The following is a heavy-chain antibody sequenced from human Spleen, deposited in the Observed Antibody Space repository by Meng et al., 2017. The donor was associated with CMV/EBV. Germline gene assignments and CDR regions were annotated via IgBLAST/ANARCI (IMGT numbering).Heavy chain of an antibody. Sequence: QVQLVESGGGVVQPGRSLRLACAASGFTFSSYAMHWVRQAPGKGLEWVAVISYDGSNKYYADSVKGRFTISRDNSKNMLYLQMNSLRAEDTAVYYCAKGKVSYSSSADYWGQGTLVTVSS. J-gene: IGHJ4*02. CDR3: AKGKVSYSSSADY. CDR2: ISYDGSNK. V-gene: IGHV3-30-3*01. D-gene: IGHD6-6*01. CDR1: GFTFSSYA.